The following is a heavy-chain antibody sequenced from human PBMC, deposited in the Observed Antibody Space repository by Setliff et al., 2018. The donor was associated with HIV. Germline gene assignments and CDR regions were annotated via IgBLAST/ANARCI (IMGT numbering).Heavy chain of an antibody. CDR2: ISSGGRTI. CDR3: ARAEVAMVRGHDY. V-gene: IGHV3-48*04. CDR1: GFNFNVYS. J-gene: IGHJ4*02. D-gene: IGHD3-10*01. Sequence: GGSLRLSCAASGFNFNVYSMNWVRQAPGKGLEWVSYISSGGRTIYYADSVKGRFTISRDNAKNSLYLQMNSLRAEDTAVYYCARAEVAMVRGHDYWGQGTLVTVSS.